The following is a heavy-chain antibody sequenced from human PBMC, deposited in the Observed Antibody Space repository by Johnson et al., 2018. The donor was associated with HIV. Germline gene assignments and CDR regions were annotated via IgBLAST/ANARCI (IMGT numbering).Heavy chain of an antibody. V-gene: IGHV3-30-3*01. D-gene: IGHD3-9*01. CDR2: ISYDGGNQ. CDR1: GFTFSTYA. J-gene: IGHJ3*01. Sequence: QVQLVESGGGVVQPGRSLRLSCVVSGFTFSTYAMDWVRQAPGKGVEWVAVISYDGGNQSYADSVKGRFTISRDNSKDTLYLQMNSLRAEDTAVYYCARERFSDMLTGYHAFDVWGQGTMVTVSS. CDR3: ARERFSDMLTGYHAFDV.